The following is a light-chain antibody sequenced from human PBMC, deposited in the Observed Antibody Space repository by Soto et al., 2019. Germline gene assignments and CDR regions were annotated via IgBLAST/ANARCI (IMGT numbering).Light chain of an antibody. CDR2: EVT. CDR3: CSYAGGSIYVL. V-gene: IGLV2-23*02. Sequence: QSALTQPASVSGSPGQSITISCTGTSGDVGNFNLVSWYPQHPGEAPNLVIYEVTKRPSGVSYRFSGSKSGNTASLTISGLQAEDEADYYCCSYAGGSIYVLFGGGTKVTVL. CDR1: SGDVGNFNL. J-gene: IGLJ2*01.